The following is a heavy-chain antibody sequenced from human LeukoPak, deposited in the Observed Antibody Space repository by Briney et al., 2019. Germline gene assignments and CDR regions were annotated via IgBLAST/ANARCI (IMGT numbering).Heavy chain of an antibody. J-gene: IGHJ5*02. CDR2: INPSGGST. V-gene: IGHV1-46*01. CDR3: ARGVDDGSPRYIGEQWLCNWFDP. D-gene: IGHD6-19*01. CDR1: GYTFTSYY. Sequence: ASVKVSCKASGYTFTSYYMHWVRQAPGQGLEWMGIINPSGGSTSYAQKFQSRVTMTRDTSTSTVYMELSSLRSEDTAVYYCARGVDDGSPRYIGEQWLCNWFDPWGQGTLVTVSS.